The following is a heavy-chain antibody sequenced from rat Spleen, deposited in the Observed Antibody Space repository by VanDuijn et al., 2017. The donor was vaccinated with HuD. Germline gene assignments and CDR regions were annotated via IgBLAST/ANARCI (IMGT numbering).Heavy chain of an antibody. Sequence: EVQLVESGGGLVQPGRSLKLSCAASGFTFSDYYMAWVRQAPKKGLEWVATISYDGSSTYYRDSVKGRFTISRDNAKSTLYLQMDILRSEDTATYYCARHNSGYGVMDAWGQGASVTVSS. V-gene: IGHV5-7*01. J-gene: IGHJ4*01. CDR1: GFTFSDYY. CDR2: ISYDGSST. CDR3: ARHNSGYGVMDA. D-gene: IGHD4-3*01.